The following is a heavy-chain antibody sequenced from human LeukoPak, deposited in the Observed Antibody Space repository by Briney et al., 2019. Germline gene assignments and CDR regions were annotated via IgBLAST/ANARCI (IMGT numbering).Heavy chain of an antibody. CDR1: GYTFTDYY. Sequence: ASVKVSCKTSGYTFTDYYMHWVRQAPGQGLEWMGWIHPNSGDTKYAQKFQGTVTMTRDTSISTVCMELSRLRSDDTAVYYCSKGRLVTGSETLNGDWGQGTLVTVSS. V-gene: IGHV1-2*02. CDR2: IHPNSGDT. CDR3: SKGRLVTGSETLNGD. J-gene: IGHJ4*02. D-gene: IGHD3-10*01.